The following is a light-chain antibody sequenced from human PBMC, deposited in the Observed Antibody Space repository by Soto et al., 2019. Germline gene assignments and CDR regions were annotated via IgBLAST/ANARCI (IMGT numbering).Light chain of an antibody. Sequence: QSVLTQPPSASGPPGQRVTISCSGGSSNIGSNTVHWYQQLPGTAPKLLIFTDHERPSGVPDRFSGSRSGTSAPLAIGGLRSEDEADYYCSTWDDSLNGYVFGTGTKLTVL. J-gene: IGLJ1*01. V-gene: IGLV1-44*01. CDR3: STWDDSLNGYV. CDR1: SSNIGSNT. CDR2: TDH.